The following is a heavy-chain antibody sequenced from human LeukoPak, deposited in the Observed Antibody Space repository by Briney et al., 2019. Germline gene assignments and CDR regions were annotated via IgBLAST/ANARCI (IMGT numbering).Heavy chain of an antibody. D-gene: IGHD3-3*01. CDR3: ARHDDFWSGNNWFDP. J-gene: IGHJ5*02. Sequence: KTSETLSLTCTVSGGSISSYYWGWIRQPPGKGLEWIGSIYYSGSTYYNPSLKSRVTISVDTSKNQFSLKLSSVTAADTAVYYCARHDDFWSGNNWFDPWGQGTLVTVSS. CDR2: IYYSGST. CDR1: GGSISSYY. V-gene: IGHV4-39*01.